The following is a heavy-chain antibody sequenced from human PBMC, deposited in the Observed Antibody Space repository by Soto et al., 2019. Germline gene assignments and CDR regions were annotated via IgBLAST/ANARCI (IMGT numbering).Heavy chain of an antibody. D-gene: IGHD6-19*01. CDR2: ISSSGFTI. J-gene: IGHJ6*02. CDR3: ARGDSSDYYYYYGIDV. Sequence: QVQLVESGGGLVKPGGSLRLSCAASGFTFSDYYMSWIRQAPGKGLECVSYISSSGFTIYYADSVKGRFTISRDHAKNSLYLQMNSLRAEDTAVYYCARGDSSDYYYYYGIDVWGQGTTVTVSS. V-gene: IGHV3-11*01. CDR1: GFTFSDYY.